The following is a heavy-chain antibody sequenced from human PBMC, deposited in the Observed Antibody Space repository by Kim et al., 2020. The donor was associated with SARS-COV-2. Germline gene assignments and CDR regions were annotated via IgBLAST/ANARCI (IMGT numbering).Heavy chain of an antibody. CDR1: GFTFSRSW. Sequence: GGSLRLSCAASGFTFSRSWMNWVRQTPGKGLEWVANIKNDGNEKNYVDSVKGRFTISRDNSENSVYLQMKSLRAEDTAVYYCVKALGSRPEGYWGQGTLVTVSS. V-gene: IGHV3-7*01. CDR3: VKALGSRPEGY. CDR2: IKNDGNEK. J-gene: IGHJ4*02. D-gene: IGHD2-2*01.